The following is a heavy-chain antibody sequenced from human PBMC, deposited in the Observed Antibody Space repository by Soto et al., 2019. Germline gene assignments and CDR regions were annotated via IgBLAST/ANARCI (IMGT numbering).Heavy chain of an antibody. CDR1: GYIFTNYA. CDR2: INAGNGNT. CDR3: ARGDYYDIHDY. V-gene: IGHV1-3*01. D-gene: IGHD3-22*01. Sequence: QVQLVQSGAEVKKPGASVKVSCKASGYIFTNYAIHWVRQAPGQRLEWMGWINAGNGNTKYSQKFRGRVTITRDTSASTAYMELSSLRSEDTAVYYCARGDYYDIHDYWGQGTLVTVSS. J-gene: IGHJ4*02.